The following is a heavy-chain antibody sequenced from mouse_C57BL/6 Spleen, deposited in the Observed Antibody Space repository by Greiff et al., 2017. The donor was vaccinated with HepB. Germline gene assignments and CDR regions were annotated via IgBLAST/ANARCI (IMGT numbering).Heavy chain of an antibody. CDR1: GYSITSGYY. V-gene: IGHV3-6*01. CDR2: ISYDGSN. Sequence: EVQVVESGPGLVKPSQSLSLTCSVTGYSITSGYYWNWIRQFPGNKLEWMGYISYDGSNNYNPSLKNRISITRDTSKNQFFLKLNSVTTEDTATYYCARGVYYDYLDYWGQGTTLTVSS. J-gene: IGHJ2*01. D-gene: IGHD2-4*01. CDR3: ARGVYYDYLDY.